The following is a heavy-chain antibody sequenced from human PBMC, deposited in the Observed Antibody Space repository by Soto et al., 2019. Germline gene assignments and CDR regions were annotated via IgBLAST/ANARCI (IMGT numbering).Heavy chain of an antibody. V-gene: IGHV1-18*01. CDR1: GYTFTSYG. J-gene: IGHJ5*02. D-gene: IGHD1-26*01. CDR2: ISDYNGNT. CDR3: ARWCSLELPTFNWFDP. Sequence: QVQLVQSGAEVKKPGASVKVSCKASGYTFTSYGISWVRQAPGQGLEWMGWISDYNGNTNYAQQLQGRVTMTTDTSTSTAYMELRSLRSDDTAVYYCARWCSLELPTFNWFDPWGQGTLVTVSS.